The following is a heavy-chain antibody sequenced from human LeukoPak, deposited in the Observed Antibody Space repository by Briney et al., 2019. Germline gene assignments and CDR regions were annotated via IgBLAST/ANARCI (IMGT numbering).Heavy chain of an antibody. Sequence: SVKVSCKASGGTFSSYAISWVRQAPGQGLEWMGRIIPILGIANYAQKFQGRVTITADKSTSTAYMELSSLRSEDTAVYYCASGRWEPRFPYYYGMDVWGQGTTVTVSS. D-gene: IGHD1-26*01. V-gene: IGHV1-69*04. J-gene: IGHJ6*02. CDR3: ASGRWEPRFPYYYGMDV. CDR1: GGTFSSYA. CDR2: IIPILGIA.